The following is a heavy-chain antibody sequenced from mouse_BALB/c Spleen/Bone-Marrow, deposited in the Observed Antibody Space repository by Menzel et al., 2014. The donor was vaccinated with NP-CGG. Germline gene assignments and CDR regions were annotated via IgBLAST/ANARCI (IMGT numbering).Heavy chain of an antibody. Sequence: EVQLVESGPGLVKPSQSLSLTCTVTGYSITSDYAWNWIRPFQGNKLEWMGYISYSSSTNYNPSLKSRISITRDTSKNQFFLQLNSVTAEDTATYYCARWDYGDYAMDYWGQGTSVTVSS. CDR2: ISYSSST. CDR3: ARWDYGDYAMDY. D-gene: IGHD1-2*01. CDR1: GYSITSDYA. V-gene: IGHV3-2*02. J-gene: IGHJ4*01.